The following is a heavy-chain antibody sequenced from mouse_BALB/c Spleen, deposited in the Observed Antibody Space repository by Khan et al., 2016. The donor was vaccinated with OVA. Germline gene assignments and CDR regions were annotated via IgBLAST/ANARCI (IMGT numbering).Heavy chain of an antibody. CDR1: GYTFTSYD. CDR2: MFPGDGST. D-gene: IGHD2-2*01. Sequence: QVQLQQSGAELVKPGASVKLSCKASGYTFTSYDINWVRQRPEQGLEWIGWMFPGDGSTKYNENFKGKATLTTDKSSSKAYMQLSRLTSEDSCGYVCARGGYGGFAYWGQGTLVTVSA. V-gene: IGHV1S56*01. CDR3: ARGGYGGFAY. J-gene: IGHJ3*01.